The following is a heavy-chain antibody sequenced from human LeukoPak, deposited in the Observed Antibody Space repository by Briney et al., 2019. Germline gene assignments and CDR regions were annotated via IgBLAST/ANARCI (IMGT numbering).Heavy chain of an antibody. V-gene: IGHV3-7*01. CDR2: IKQDESEK. CDR1: GFSFSDYW. CDR3: ARPSYYYDSSGPCDY. J-gene: IGHJ4*02. Sequence: GGSLRLSCAASGFSFSDYWMTWVRQAPGKGLEWVANIKQDESEKYYVDSVKGRFTISRDNSKNTLYLQMNSLRAEDTAVYYCARPSYYYDSSGPCDYWGQGTLVTVSS. D-gene: IGHD3-22*01.